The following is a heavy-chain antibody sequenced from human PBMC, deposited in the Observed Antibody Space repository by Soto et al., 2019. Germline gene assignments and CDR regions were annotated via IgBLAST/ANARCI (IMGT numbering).Heavy chain of an antibody. CDR1: GYTFTSYD. Sequence: QVQLVQSGAEVKKPGASVKVSCNASGYTFTSYDINWVRQATGQGLEWMGWMNPNSGNTGYAQKFQGRVTMTRNTSISTAYMELSSLRSEDTAVYYCARGINYYDSGDDAFDIWGQGTIVTVSS. V-gene: IGHV1-8*01. J-gene: IGHJ3*02. CDR2: MNPNSGNT. D-gene: IGHD3-10*01. CDR3: ARGINYYDSGDDAFDI.